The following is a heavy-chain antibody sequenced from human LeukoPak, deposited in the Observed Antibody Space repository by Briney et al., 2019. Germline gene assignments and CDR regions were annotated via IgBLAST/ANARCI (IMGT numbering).Heavy chain of an antibody. CDR3: ARSLRGGRFNWFDP. CDR1: GYTFTGYY. V-gene: IGHV1-2*02. Sequence: ASVKVSCKASGYTFTGYYMHWVRQAPGQGLEWMGWINPNSGGTNYAQKFQGRVTMTRDTSISTAYMELSRLRSDDTAVYYCARSLRGGRFNWFDPWGQGTLVTVSS. J-gene: IGHJ5*02. D-gene: IGHD2-15*01. CDR2: INPNSGGT.